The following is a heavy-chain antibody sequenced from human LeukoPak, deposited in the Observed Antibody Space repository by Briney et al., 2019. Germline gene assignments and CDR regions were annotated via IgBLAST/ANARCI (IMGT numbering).Heavy chain of an antibody. CDR3: ARAKSFWSGYSPRYGMDV. V-gene: IGHV3-7*01. D-gene: IGHD3-3*01. Sequence: GGSLRLSCAASGFTFSSYWMSWVRQAPGKGLEWVANIKQDGSKKYYVDSVKGRFTISRDNAKNSLYLQMNSLRAEDTAVYYCARAKSFWSGYSPRYGMDVWGQGTTVTVSS. CDR1: GFTFSSYW. J-gene: IGHJ6*02. CDR2: IKQDGSKK.